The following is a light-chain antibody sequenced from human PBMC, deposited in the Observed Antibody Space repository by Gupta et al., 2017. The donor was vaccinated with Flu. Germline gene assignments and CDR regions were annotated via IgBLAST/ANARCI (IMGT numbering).Light chain of an antibody. CDR3: QVWDSSSDHVV. Sequence: GQTARITCGGNNIGRKTVHWYQQKPGQAPMLVVYDDSDRPSGIPERFSGSNSGNTATLTISRVEAGDEADYYCQVWDSSSDHVVFGGGTKLTVL. V-gene: IGLV3-21*02. CDR2: DDS. J-gene: IGLJ2*01. CDR1: NIGRKT.